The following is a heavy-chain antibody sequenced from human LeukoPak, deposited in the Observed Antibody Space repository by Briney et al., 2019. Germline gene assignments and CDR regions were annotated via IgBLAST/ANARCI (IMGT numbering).Heavy chain of an antibody. D-gene: IGHD3-10*01. J-gene: IGHJ6*02. V-gene: IGHV1-18*01. CDR1: GYTFTSYG. CDR2: LSAYNGNT. CDR3: ARDQIPVRYGSGSRAAYYYYGMDV. Sequence: ASVKVSCKASGYTFTSYGISWVRQAPGQGLEWMGWLSAYNGNTNYAQKLQGRVTMTTDTSTSTAYMELRSLRSDDTAVYYCARDQIPVRYGSGSRAAYYYYGMDVWGQGPTVTVSS.